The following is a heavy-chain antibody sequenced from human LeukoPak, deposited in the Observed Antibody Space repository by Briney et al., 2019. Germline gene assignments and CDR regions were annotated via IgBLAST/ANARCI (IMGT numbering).Heavy chain of an antibody. D-gene: IGHD3-22*01. CDR2: IYYSGST. J-gene: IGHJ4*02. CDR1: GGSITSGGYY. Sequence: SETLSLTCTVSGGSITSGGYYWSWIRQHPGKGLEWIGYIYYSGSTYYTPSLKSRLTMSVDTSKNQFSLKLSSVTAADTAVYYCARGPYYYDSSGYYADYWGQGTLVTVSS. V-gene: IGHV4-31*03. CDR3: ARGPYYYDSSGYYADY.